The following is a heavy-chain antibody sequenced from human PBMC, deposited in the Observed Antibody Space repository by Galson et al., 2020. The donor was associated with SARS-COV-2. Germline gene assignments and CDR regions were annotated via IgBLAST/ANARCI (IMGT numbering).Heavy chain of an antibody. V-gene: IGHV4-34*01. Sequence: SETLSLTCAVYGGSFSGYYWSWIRQSPGKGLEWIGEINHSGSINYNPSLKSRVTISVDTSKNQFSLRLRSVTAADTAVYYCARGQGNRPDRSTLTLRRCWYFDLWGRGTLVTVSS. CDR2: INHSGSI. CDR3: ARGQGNRPDRSTLTLRRCWYFDL. D-gene: IGHD4-17*01. CDR1: GGSFSGYY. J-gene: IGHJ2*01.